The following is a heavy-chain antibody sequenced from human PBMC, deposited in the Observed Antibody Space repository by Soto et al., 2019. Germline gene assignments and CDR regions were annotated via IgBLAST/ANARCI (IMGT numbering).Heavy chain of an antibody. Sequence: EVQLLESGGGLVQPGGSLTLSCAASGFPFGSYAMTWVRQAPGKGLESVAGLYGNSGGIQYADSVRARFTIFRDNSNNVVFLHMRSLRVEDTAVYFCAKDAVAGDGLWLMDHWGQGTLVTVAS. D-gene: IGHD2-21*02. V-gene: IGHV3-23*01. CDR3: AKDAVAGDGLWLMDH. CDR2: LYGNSGGI. CDR1: GFPFGSYA. J-gene: IGHJ4*02.